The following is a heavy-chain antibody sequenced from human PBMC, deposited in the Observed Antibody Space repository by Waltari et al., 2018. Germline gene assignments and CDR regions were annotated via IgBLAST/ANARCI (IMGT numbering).Heavy chain of an antibody. CDR1: GYTFTGYY. V-gene: IGHV1-2*06. J-gene: IGHJ6*03. CDR2: INPNSGGT. Sequence: QVQLVQSGAEVKKPGASVKVSCKASGYTFTGYYMHWVRQAPGQGLEWMGRINPNSGGTNYAQKFQGRVTMTRDTSISTAYMELSSLRSDDTAVYYCARDKQLVPYYYYYYMDVWGKGTTVTVSS. D-gene: IGHD6-13*01. CDR3: ARDKQLVPYYYYYYMDV.